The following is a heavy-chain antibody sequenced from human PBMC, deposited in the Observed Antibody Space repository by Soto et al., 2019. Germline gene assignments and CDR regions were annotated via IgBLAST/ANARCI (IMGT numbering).Heavy chain of an antibody. J-gene: IGHJ6*02. D-gene: IGHD6-19*01. CDR3: ARRGIAVAGAGYYYGMDV. V-gene: IGHV4-34*01. CDR2: INHSGST. Sequence: PSETLSLTCAVYGGSFSGYYWSWIRQPPGKELVWFGEINHSGSTNYNPSLKSRVTISVDTSKNQFSLKLSSVTAADTAVYYCARRGIAVAGAGYYYGMDVWGQGTTVTVSS. CDR1: GGSFSGYY.